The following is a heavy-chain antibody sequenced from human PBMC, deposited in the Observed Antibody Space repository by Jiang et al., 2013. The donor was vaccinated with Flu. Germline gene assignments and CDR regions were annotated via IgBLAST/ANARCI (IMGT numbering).Heavy chain of an antibody. V-gene: IGHV4-4*02. CDR3: AVSPPGSLATTDY. D-gene: IGHD1-1*01. CDR2: IFHSGST. Sequence: SGLVKPSGTLSLTCDVSGDSLTNNKWWSWIRQPPGKGLEWIGEIFHSGSTKYNPSLRSRVTISMDFSKNQFSLRLTSVTAADTAVYYCAVSPPGSLATTDYWGRGTLVAVSS. J-gene: IGHJ4*02. CDR1: GDSLTNNKW.